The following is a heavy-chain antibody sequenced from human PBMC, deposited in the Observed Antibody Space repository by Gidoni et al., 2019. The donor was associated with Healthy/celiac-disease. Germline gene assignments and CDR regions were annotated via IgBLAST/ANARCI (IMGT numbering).Heavy chain of an antibody. CDR1: GYTFTGYY. D-gene: IGHD5-18*01. CDR3: AEEAVNPGYSYGH. V-gene: IGHV1-2*06. Sequence: QVQLVQSGAAVKKPGASVKVSCKASGYTFTGYYMHWVRQAPGQGLEWRGRINPNSGGTNYAQKFQGRVTMTRDTSISTAYMELSRLRSDDTAVYYCAEEAVNPGYSYGHWGQGTLVTVSS. J-gene: IGHJ4*02. CDR2: INPNSGGT.